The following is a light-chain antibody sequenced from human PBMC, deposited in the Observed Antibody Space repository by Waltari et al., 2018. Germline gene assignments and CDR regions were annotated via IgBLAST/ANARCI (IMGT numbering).Light chain of an antibody. CDR2: GTS. CDR3: QSYDSSTHVV. J-gene: IGLJ2*01. V-gene: IGLV1-40*01. CDR1: SSNLGGGYH. Sequence: QSVLTQPPSLSGAPGQGVTIACTGSSSNLGGGYHVTWDQQLPGTAPKHLIYGTSKRPSGVPDRFSGSKSGTSASLAITGLQAEDEADYYCQSYDSSTHVVFCGGTKLTVL.